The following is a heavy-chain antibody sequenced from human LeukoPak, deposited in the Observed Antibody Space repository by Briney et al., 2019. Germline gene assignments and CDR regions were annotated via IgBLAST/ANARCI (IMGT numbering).Heavy chain of an antibody. V-gene: IGHV1-69*06. Sequence: SVKVSCKASGGTFSSYAISWVRQAPGQGLEWMGGIIPIFGTANYAQKFQGRVTITADKSTSTAYMELSSLRSVDTAVYYCASPEGYSGYDHYYYGMDVWGKGTTVTVSS. D-gene: IGHD5-12*01. CDR3: ASPEGYSGYDHYYYGMDV. CDR2: IIPIFGTA. CDR1: GGTFSSYA. J-gene: IGHJ6*04.